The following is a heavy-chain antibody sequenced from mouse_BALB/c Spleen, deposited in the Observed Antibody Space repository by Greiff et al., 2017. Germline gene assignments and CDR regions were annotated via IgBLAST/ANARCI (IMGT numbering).Heavy chain of an antibody. CDR3: ARPAYRHNYLDY. D-gene: IGHD2-14*01. CDR1: GYTFTSYW. J-gene: IGHJ2*01. CDR2: INPSNGRT. Sequence: QVQLQQPGAELVKPGASVKLSCKASGYTFTSYWMHWVKQRPGQGLEWIGEINPSNGRTNYNEKFKSKATLTVDKSSSTAYMQLSSLTSEDSAVYYCARPAYRHNYLDYWGQGTTLTVSS. V-gene: IGHV1S81*02.